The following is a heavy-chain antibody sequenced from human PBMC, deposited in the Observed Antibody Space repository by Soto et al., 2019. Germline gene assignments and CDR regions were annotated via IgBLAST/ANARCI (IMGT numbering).Heavy chain of an antibody. D-gene: IGHD6-13*01. CDR3: ARAGQQVAVCDY. J-gene: IGHJ4*02. CDR2: ISSDGSKT. Sequence: QVHLVESGGGVVQAGRSLRLSCAASGFSFSAYSMHWVRQAPGKGLEWVAVISSDGSKTYYAGSLKGRFTVSRDNSKNILYLQMNSLRAEDPAVYYCARAGQQVAVCDYWGQGTEVTVSS. V-gene: IGHV3-30-3*01. CDR1: GFSFSAYS.